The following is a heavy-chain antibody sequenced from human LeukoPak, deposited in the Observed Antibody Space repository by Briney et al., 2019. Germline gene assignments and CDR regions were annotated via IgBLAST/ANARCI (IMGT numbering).Heavy chain of an antibody. CDR1: GYSISSGYY. J-gene: IGHJ2*01. CDR2: IYTSESP. V-gene: IGHV4-4*07. Sequence: KPSETLSLTCTVSGYSISSGYYWSWIRQPAGKGLEWIGLIYTSESPTYNPSLKSRVTMSLDTSKNQFSLKLSSVTAADTAVYYCARVSSSWYQDWYFDLWGRGTLVTVSS. CDR3: ARVSSSWYQDWYFDL. D-gene: IGHD6-13*01.